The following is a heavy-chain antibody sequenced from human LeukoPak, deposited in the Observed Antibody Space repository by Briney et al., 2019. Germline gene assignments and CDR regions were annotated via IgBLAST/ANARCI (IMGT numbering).Heavy chain of an antibody. D-gene: IGHD3-22*01. J-gene: IGHJ4*02. CDR2: IEWDDNK. V-gene: IGHV2-70*01. CDR3: ARNLRNFYDRSGYYYVVFDY. Sequence: SGPTLVNPTQTLTLTCTFSGFSLSTSGMCVSWIRQPPGKALERLDLIEWDDNKYYSTSVKTRLTISKDTSKNQVVLTMTNMDPVDTATYYCARNLRNFYDRSGYYYVVFDYWGQGTLVTVSS. CDR1: GFSLSTSGMC.